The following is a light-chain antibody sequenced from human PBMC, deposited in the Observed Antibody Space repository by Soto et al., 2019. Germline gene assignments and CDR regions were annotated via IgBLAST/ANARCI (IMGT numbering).Light chain of an antibody. J-gene: IGKJ4*01. CDR3: QPRSDWPIT. Sequence: EIVLTQSPATLSLSPGERATLSCRASQSLDSYLAWYQQKPGQPPRLLIYDASSRATGIPARFSGSGSGTDFNLTISSLESEDLAVYYCQPRSDWPITFGGGTKLEIK. CDR1: QSLDSY. CDR2: DAS. V-gene: IGKV3-11*01.